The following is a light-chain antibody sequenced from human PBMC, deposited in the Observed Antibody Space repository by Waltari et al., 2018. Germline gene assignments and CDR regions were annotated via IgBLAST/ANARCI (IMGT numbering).Light chain of an antibody. V-gene: IGKV1-9*01. CDR3: QQRKINPFA. J-gene: IGKJ3*01. Sequence: QLTQPASCLSASVGVRVTITCRASQGISSYLAWYQQTPGQAPKLLCYAASTLQSGVPSRCSRSGSGREVTRTLSSRQPQDFATYSCQQRKINPFAFGRATKVDIK. CDR1: QGISSY. CDR2: AAS.